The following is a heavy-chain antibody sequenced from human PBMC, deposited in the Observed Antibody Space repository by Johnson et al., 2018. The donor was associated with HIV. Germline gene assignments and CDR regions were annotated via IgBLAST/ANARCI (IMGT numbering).Heavy chain of an antibody. CDR2: ISYDGSNK. CDR1: GFTVSSNY. Sequence: HVQLVESGGGLIQPGGSLRLSCAASGFTVSSNYMSWVRQAPGKGLEWVAIISYDGSNKYYADSVKGRFTISRDNSKNTLYLQMNSLRAEDTAIYYCAKKGNVGSWDLDAFDIWGQGTMVTVSS. CDR3: AKKGNVGSWDLDAFDI. D-gene: IGHD1-26*01. J-gene: IGHJ3*02. V-gene: IGHV3-30*18.